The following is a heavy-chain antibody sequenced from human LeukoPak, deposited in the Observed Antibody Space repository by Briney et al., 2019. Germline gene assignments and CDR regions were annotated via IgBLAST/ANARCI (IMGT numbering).Heavy chain of an antibody. CDR3: ARDCGGDCSGAFDI. V-gene: IGHV1-8*03. CDR1: GYTFTSYD. J-gene: IGHJ3*02. CDR2: MNPNSGNT. Sequence: ASVKVPCKASGYTFTSYDINWVRQATGQGLEWMGWMNPNSGNTGYAQKFQGRVTITRNTSISTAYMELSSLRSEDTAVYYCARDCGGDCSGAFDIWGQGTVVTVSS. D-gene: IGHD2-21*01.